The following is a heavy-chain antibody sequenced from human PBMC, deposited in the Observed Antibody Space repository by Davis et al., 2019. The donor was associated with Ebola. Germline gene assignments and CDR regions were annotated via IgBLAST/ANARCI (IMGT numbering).Heavy chain of an antibody. CDR3: ARGYGPKCRGGTCVNDS. Sequence: SVKVSCKASGGTFSSYAISWVRQAPGQGLEWMGGIIPIFGTANYAQKFQGRVTITADESTSTAYMELSSLRIDDTAVYYCARGYGPKCRGGTCVNDSWGQGTLVTVSS. CDR1: GGTFSSYA. D-gene: IGHD2-15*01. J-gene: IGHJ4*02. V-gene: IGHV1-69*13. CDR2: IIPIFGTA.